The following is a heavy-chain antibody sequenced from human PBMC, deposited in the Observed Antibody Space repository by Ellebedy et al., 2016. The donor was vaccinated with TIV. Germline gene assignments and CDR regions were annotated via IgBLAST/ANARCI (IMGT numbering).Heavy chain of an antibody. D-gene: IGHD1-1*01. CDR3: AKGYPNGYFDY. Sequence: GESLKISCAASGFTFSSYAMSWVRQAPGKGLEWVSAISGSGGSTYYADSVKGRFTISRDNSKNTLYLQMNSLRADDTAVYYCAKGYPNGYFDYWGQGTLVTVSS. V-gene: IGHV3-23*01. CDR2: ISGSGGST. J-gene: IGHJ4*02. CDR1: GFTFSSYA.